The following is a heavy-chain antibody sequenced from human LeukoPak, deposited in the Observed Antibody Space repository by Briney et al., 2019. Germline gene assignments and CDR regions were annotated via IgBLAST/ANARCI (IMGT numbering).Heavy chain of an antibody. J-gene: IGHJ4*02. CDR2: ISAYNGNT. D-gene: IGHD3-10*01. V-gene: IGHV1-18*01. CDR1: GYTFTSYG. CDR3: ARDSPFEFTMVRGVITFFDY. Sequence: ASVKVSCKASGYTFTSYGISWVRQAPGQGLEWMGWISAYNGNTNYAQKLQGRVIMTTDTSTSTAYMELRSLRSDDTAVYYCARDSPFEFTMVRGVITFFDYWGQGTLVTVSS.